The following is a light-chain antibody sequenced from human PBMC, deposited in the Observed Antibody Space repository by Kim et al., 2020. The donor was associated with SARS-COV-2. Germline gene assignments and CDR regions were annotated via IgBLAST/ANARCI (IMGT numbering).Light chain of an antibody. Sequence: SPGERATLSCRASQSVSSTSLAWYQHKPGQAPRLLIYGASSRDTGIPDRFSGSGSGTDFTLTIRRLEPEDFAVYYCQQYDTSPRTFGQGTKVDIK. CDR2: GAS. V-gene: IGKV3-20*01. J-gene: IGKJ1*01. CDR3: QQYDTSPRT. CDR1: QSVSSTS.